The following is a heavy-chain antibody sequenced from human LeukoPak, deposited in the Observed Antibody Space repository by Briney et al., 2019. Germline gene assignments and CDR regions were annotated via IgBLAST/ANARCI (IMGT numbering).Heavy chain of an antibody. Sequence: GASVKVSCKASGGTFSSYAISWVRQAPGQGLEWMGGIIPIFGTANYAQKFQGRVTITADESTSTAYMELSSLRSEDTAVYYCARESRVEYSTLIGMDVWGQGTTVTVSS. CDR1: GGTFSSYA. CDR2: IIPIFGTA. CDR3: ARESRVEYSTLIGMDV. D-gene: IGHD6-6*01. J-gene: IGHJ6*02. V-gene: IGHV1-69*13.